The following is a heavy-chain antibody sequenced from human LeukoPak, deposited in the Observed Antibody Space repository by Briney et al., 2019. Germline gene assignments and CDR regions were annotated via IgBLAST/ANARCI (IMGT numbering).Heavy chain of an antibody. V-gene: IGHV3-74*01. CDR3: AISRYSGTSLDY. CDR2: INGDGGTT. J-gene: IGHJ4*02. CDR1: GFTSSNYW. Sequence: GGSLSLSCAASGFTSSNYWMHWFRQAPGKGLFWVSRINGDGGTTTYADSVKGRFTISRDNAKSTLYLQMSSLRIEDTAVYYCAISRYSGTSLDYWGQGSLVTVPS. D-gene: IGHD1-26*01.